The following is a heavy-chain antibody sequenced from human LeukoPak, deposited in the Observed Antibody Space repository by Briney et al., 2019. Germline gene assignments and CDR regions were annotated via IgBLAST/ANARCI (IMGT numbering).Heavy chain of an antibody. CDR3: ARVRPGGPLDS. V-gene: IGHV4-30-2*01. D-gene: IGHD3-10*01. CDR1: GGSISSGGYS. J-gene: IGHJ5*01. CDR2: IYHTGTT. Sequence: SQTLSLTCAVSGGSISSGGYSWNWIRQPPGTGLEWIGYIYHTGTTYYNSSLKSRVTISVDTSKNQFSLELKSVTAADTAVYYCARVRPGGPLDSWGQGTLVTVSS.